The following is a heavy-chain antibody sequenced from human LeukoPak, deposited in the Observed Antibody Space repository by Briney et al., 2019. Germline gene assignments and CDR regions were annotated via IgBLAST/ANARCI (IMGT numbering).Heavy chain of an antibody. CDR2: ISSSSSYI. D-gene: IGHD1-26*01. CDR1: GFTFSSYT. V-gene: IGHV3-21*01. CDR3: AGAKWEPPFDY. Sequence: GGSLRLSCAASGFTFSSYTMNWVRQAPGKGLEWVSSISSSSSYIYYADSVKGRFTISRDNAKNSLYLQMNSLRAEDTATYYCAGAKWEPPFDYWGQGTLVTVSS. J-gene: IGHJ4*02.